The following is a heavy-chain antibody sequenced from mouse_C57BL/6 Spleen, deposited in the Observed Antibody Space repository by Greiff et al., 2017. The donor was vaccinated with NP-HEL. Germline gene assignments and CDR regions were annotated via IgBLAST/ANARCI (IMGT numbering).Heavy chain of an antibody. J-gene: IGHJ4*01. D-gene: IGHD2-1*01. CDR2: IYPSDSET. CDR1: GYTFTSYW. Sequence: QVQLQQPGAELVRPGSSVKLSCKASGYTFTSYWMDWVKQRPGQGLEWIGNIYPSDSETHYNQKFKDKATLTVDKSSSTAYMQLSSLTSEDAAVYYCARGRVDYGNFYAMDYWGQGTSVTVSS. V-gene: IGHV1-61*01. CDR3: ARGRVDYGNFYAMDY.